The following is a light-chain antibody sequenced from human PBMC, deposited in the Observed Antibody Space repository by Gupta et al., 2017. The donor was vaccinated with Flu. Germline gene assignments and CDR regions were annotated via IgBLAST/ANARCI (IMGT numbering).Light chain of an antibody. CDR2: AAS. CDR1: QSVSSSY. Sequence: EIVLTQSPGTLSLSPGERATLSCGASQSVSSSYLAWYQQKPGQAPKLLIYAASSRATGIPDRFSGSGSGTDFTLTISRLEPEDFAVYYCQQYGSPALTFGGGTKVEIE. V-gene: IGKV3-20*01. J-gene: IGKJ4*01. CDR3: QQYGSPALT.